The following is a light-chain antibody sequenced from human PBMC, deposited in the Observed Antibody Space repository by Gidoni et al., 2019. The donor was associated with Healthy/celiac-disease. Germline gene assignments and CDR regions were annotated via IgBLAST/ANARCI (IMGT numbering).Light chain of an antibody. CDR1: NIGSKS. Sequence: SYVLTQPHSVSVARGQTARITCGGNNIGSKSVHWYQQQPGQAPVLVVYDYSDRPSGIPERFSGSNSGNTATLTISRVEAGDEADYYCQVWDSSSDHYVFGTGTKVTVL. J-gene: IGLJ1*01. CDR2: DYS. CDR3: QVWDSSSDHYV. V-gene: IGLV3-21*02.